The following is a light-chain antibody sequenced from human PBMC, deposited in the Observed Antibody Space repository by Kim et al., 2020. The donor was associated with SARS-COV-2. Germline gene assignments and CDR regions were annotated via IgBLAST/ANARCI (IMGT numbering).Light chain of an antibody. CDR2: DNN. CDR3: GTWDSSLSAAV. V-gene: IGLV1-51*01. CDR1: SSNIGNND. Sequence: GQKVTISCSGSSSNIGNNDVSWYQQLPGAAPKLLIFDNNERPSGIPDRFSGSKSGTSATLGITGLQTGDEADYYCGTWDSSLSAAVFGGGTQLTVL. J-gene: IGLJ7*01.